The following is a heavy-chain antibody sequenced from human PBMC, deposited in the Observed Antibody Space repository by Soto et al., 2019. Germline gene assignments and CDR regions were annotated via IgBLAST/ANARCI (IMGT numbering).Heavy chain of an antibody. J-gene: IGHJ5*02. CDR3: ASARHIGP. CDR2: IKQDGSER. V-gene: IGHV3-7*01. D-gene: IGHD2-21*01. Sequence: GGSLRLCCAASGFTFGNYWMSWVRQAPGKGPEWVANIKQDGSERNYVDSVKGRFTISRDNAENSLYLQMNSLRVEDTGVYYCASARHIGPWGQGTLVTVSS. CDR1: GFTFGNYW.